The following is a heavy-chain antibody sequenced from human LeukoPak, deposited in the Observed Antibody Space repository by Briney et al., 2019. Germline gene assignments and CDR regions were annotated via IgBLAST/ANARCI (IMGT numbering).Heavy chain of an antibody. CDR1: GFTFSSYW. J-gene: IGHJ4*02. Sequence: TGGSLRLSCAASGFTFSSYWVHWVRQTPGKGLEWVSRINTDGSSTSYADSVKGRFTISRDNSKNTLYLQMDSLRGEDTAVYYCAKDYHWLVDYWGQGTLVTVSS. D-gene: IGHD1-1*01. V-gene: IGHV3-74*01. CDR3: AKDYHWLVDY. CDR2: INTDGSST.